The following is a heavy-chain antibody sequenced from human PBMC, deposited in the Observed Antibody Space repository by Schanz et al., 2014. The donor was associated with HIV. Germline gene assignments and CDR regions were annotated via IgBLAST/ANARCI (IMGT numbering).Heavy chain of an antibody. V-gene: IGHV3-74*01. Sequence: EMQLVESGGGLVQPGGALRLSCVASGFKFSDSWMHWVRQTPGKGPVWVSRVKYDGSTKEYAGSVKGRFTISRDNAKNTVYLQMNSLRGEDTAVYYCARENWDVAIGYSWGQGVLVIVSA. CDR3: ARENWDVAIGYS. CDR1: GFKFSDSW. D-gene: IGHD1-1*01. J-gene: IGHJ5*02. CDR2: VKYDGSTK.